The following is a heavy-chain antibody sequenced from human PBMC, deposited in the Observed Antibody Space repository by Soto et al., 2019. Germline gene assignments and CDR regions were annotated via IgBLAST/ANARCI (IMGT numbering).Heavy chain of an antibody. V-gene: IGHV1-69*13. CDR1: GGTFSSYT. CDR2: IIPIFGIA. CDR3: ARVDVYGDYARFAFDI. J-gene: IGHJ3*02. D-gene: IGHD4-17*01. Sequence: GASVKVSCKASGGTFSSYTISWVRQAPGQGLEWMGGIIPIFGIANYAQKFQGRVTITADESTSTAYMELSSLRSEGTAVYYCARVDVYGDYARFAFDIWGQGTMVTVSS.